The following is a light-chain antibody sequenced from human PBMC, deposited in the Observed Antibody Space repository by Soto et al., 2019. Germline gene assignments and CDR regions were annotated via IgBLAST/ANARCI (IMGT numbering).Light chain of an antibody. J-gene: IGKJ4*01. CDR3: QQRSNWPLT. V-gene: IGKV3-15*01. CDR1: QRISTN. Sequence: DIEMTQSPPILSVSPGEGATLSCRARQRISTNLAWYQHIPGQAPRLLIVSSSRRPTDVPARFSGSGSGTDFTLTISSLQSEDSAFYYCQQRSNWPLTFGGGTKVDIK. CDR2: SSS.